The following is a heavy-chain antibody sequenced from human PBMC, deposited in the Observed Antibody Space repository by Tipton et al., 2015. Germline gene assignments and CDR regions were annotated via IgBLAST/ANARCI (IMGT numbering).Heavy chain of an antibody. CDR3: ARGGYSNHDFDY. CDR2: IYDNGTT. J-gene: IGHJ4*02. D-gene: IGHD1-14*01. Sequence: LRLSCTVSGGSISSGAYYWTWIRQLPGKGLEWIGCIYDNGTTYNNASLKSRVTISEDTSKNQFSLKLSSVTAADTAVYYCARGGYSNHDFDYWGQGTLVTVSS. V-gene: IGHV4-31*02. CDR1: GGSISSGAYY.